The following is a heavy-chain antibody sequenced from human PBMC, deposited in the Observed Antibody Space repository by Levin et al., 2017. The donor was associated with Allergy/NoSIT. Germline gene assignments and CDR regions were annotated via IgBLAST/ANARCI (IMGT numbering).Heavy chain of an antibody. J-gene: IGHJ4*02. Sequence: GGSLRLSCAASGFTFSNTWMNWVRQAPGKGLEWVGRIKSKADGGTTEYAAPVKGRFTISRDDAKHTLYLQMNSLKTEEAAGEYGDTEAATGTYWCYFAYWGQGTLVTVSS. CDR1: GFTFSNTW. D-gene: IGHD6-25*01. CDR3: DTEAATGTYWCYFAY. V-gene: IGHV3-15*07. CDR2: IKSKADGGTT.